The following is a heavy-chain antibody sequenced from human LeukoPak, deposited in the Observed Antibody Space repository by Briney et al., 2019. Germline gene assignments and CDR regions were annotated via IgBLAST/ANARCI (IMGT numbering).Heavy chain of an antibody. J-gene: IGHJ2*01. V-gene: IGHV4-30-2*01. D-gene: IGHD1-14*01. CDR3: VRGLNQLSTSYWYFDL. CDR2: IYHSGST. Sequence: SETLSLTCTVSGGSISSGGYYWSWIRQPPGKGLEWIGYIYHSGSTYYNPSLKSRVTISVDRSKNQFSLKLSSVTAADTAVYYCVRGLNQLSTSYWYFDLWGRGTLVTVSS. CDR1: GGSISSGGYY.